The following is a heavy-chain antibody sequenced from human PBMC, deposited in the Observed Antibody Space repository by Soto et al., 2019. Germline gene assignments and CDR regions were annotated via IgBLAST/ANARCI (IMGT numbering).Heavy chain of an antibody. Sequence: SETLSLTCTVSGGSVSSGSYYWSWIRQPPGKGLEWIGYIYYSGSTNYKPSLKSRVTISVDTSKNQFSLKLSSVTAADTAVYYCARVSDTFDYWGQGTLVTVSS. D-gene: IGHD5-18*01. CDR3: ARVSDTFDY. CDR1: GGSVSSGSYY. CDR2: IYYSGST. J-gene: IGHJ4*02. V-gene: IGHV4-61*01.